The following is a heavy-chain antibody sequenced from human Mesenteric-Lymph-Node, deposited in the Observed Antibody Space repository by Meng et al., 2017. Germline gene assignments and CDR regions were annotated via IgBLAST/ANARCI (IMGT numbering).Heavy chain of an antibody. V-gene: IGHV1-69*05. J-gene: IGHJ4*02. CDR3: AREDYDYVWGSYPLDY. CDR2: IIPIFGTA. CDR1: GGTFSSYA. D-gene: IGHD3-16*02. Sequence: SVKVSCKASGGTFSSYAISWVRQAPGQGLEWMGGIIPIFGTANYAQKFQGRVTITTDESTSTAYMELSSLRSEDTAVYYCAREDYDYVWGSYPLDYWGQGTQVTGSS.